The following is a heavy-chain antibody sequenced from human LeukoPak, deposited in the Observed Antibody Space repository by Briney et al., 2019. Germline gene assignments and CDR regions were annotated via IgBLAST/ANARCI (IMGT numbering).Heavy chain of an antibody. CDR1: GGSISSYY. D-gene: IGHD3-3*01. CDR3: ARGRYYDFWSCDQHDAFDI. J-gene: IGHJ3*02. CDR2: IYTSGST. Sequence: PSETLSLACTVSGGSISSYYWSWIRQPAGKGLEWIGRIYTSGSTNYNPSLTSRVTMSVDTSKNQFSLKLSSVTPADTAVYYCARGRYYDFWSCDQHDAFDIWGQGTMVTVSS. V-gene: IGHV4-4*07.